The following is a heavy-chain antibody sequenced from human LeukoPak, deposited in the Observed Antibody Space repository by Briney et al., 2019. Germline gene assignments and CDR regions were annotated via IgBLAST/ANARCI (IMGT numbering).Heavy chain of an antibody. Sequence: GASVKVSCTASGYTFTGYYMHWVRQAPGQGLEWMGWINPNNGGTNYAQKFQGRVTMTRDTSISTAYMELSRLTSDDTAVYYCARGRGSTSSNFDYGGQGTLVTVSS. D-gene: IGHD2-2*01. CDR1: GYTFTGYY. V-gene: IGHV1-2*02. CDR2: INPNNGGT. J-gene: IGHJ4*02. CDR3: ARGRGSTSSNFDY.